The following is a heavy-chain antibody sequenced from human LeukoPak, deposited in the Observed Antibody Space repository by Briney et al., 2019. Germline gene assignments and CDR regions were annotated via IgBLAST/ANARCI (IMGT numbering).Heavy chain of an antibody. Sequence: GGSLRLSCAASGFTFSSYGMSWVRQAPGKWLEWVSAISGSGGSTYYADSVKGRFTISRDNSKNTLYLQMNSLRAEDTAVYYCAKNGYYDILTGSRSRLGGFDYWGQGTLVTVSS. CDR2: ISGSGGST. CDR3: AKNGYYDILTGSRSRLGGFDY. CDR1: GFTFSSYG. D-gene: IGHD3-9*01. V-gene: IGHV3-23*01. J-gene: IGHJ4*02.